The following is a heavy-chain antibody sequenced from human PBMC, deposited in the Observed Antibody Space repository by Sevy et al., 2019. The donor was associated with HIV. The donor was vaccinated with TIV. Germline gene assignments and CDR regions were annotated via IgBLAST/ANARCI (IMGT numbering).Heavy chain of an antibody. CDR1: GYTFTSYD. J-gene: IGHJ6*02. V-gene: IGHV1-8*01. CDR2: MKPNSGNT. CDR3: ARDRHIYYDFWSGYPIGGYYYYGMDV. D-gene: IGHD3-3*01. Sequence: ASVKVSCKASGYTFTSYDINWVRQATGQGLEWMGWMKPNSGNTGYAQKFQGRVTMTRNTSISTAYMELSSLRSEDTAVYYCARDRHIYYDFWSGYPIGGYYYYGMDVWGQGTTVTVSS.